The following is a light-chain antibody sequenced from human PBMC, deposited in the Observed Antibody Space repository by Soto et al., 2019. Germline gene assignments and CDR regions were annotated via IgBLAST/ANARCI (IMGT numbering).Light chain of an antibody. CDR1: TGAVTNGHY. Sequence: QAVVTQEPSLTVSPGGTVTLTCGSSTGAVTNGHYPYWFQQKPGQAPRTLIYDTNNRHSWTPARFSASLLGGKAALTLSGAQPEDEADYYCATWDDSLSGVVFGGGTKLTVL. CDR3: ATWDDSLSGVV. J-gene: IGLJ2*01. CDR2: DTN. V-gene: IGLV7-46*01.